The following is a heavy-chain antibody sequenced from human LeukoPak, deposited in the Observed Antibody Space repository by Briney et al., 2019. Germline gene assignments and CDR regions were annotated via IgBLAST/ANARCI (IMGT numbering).Heavy chain of an antibody. V-gene: IGHV3-30*03. J-gene: IGHJ4*02. CDR3: ARDPEGYCSSTSCPTFDY. CDR1: GFTFSSYG. CDR2: ISYDGSNK. Sequence: GGSLRLSCAASGFTFSSYGMHWVRQAPGKGLEWVAVISYDGSNKYYADSVKGRFTISRDNAKNSLYLQMNSLRAEDTAVYYCARDPEGYCSSTSCPTFDYWGQGTLVTVSS. D-gene: IGHD2-2*01.